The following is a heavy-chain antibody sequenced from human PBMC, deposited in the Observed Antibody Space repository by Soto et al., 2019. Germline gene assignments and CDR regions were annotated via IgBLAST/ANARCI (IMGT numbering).Heavy chain of an antibody. CDR2: ASARNSNT. V-gene: IGHV3-23*01. CDR3: AKDETSHAPRGYSSSCYGWFDP. J-gene: IGHJ5*02. CDR1: GFTFSSHV. Sequence: EVQLLESGGGLVQPGGSLRLSCTASGFTFSSHVMSWVRQAPGKGLEWVSAASARNSNTYYADSVKGRFTISRDNSKSTVYLQLDSLRVEDTAVYHCAKDETSHAPRGYSSSCYGWFDPWGQGTLVVVSS. D-gene: IGHD6-13*01.